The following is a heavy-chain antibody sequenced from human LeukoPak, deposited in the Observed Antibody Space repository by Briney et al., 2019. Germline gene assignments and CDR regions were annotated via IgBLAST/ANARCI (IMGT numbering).Heavy chain of an antibody. J-gene: IGHJ4*02. CDR2: IYSGGST. CDR1: GFTVRSNY. V-gene: IGHV3-53*01. D-gene: IGHD3-9*01. Sequence: PGGSLRLSCAASGFTVRSNYMSWVRQAPGKGLGWVSVIYSGGSTYYADSVKGRFTISTDNPKNTLYLQMNSLRAEDTAVYYCARGYDILTGYYFDYWGQGTLVTVSS. CDR3: ARGYDILTGYYFDY.